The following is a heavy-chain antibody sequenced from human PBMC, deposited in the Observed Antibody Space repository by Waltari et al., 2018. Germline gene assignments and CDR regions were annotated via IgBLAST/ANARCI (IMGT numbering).Heavy chain of an antibody. CDR1: GGSFSGYY. V-gene: IGHV4-34*01. CDR2: INHRGST. J-gene: IGHJ2*01. CDR3: ARGPGYGGNSTPKRYFDL. D-gene: IGHD4-17*01. Sequence: QVQLQQWGAGLLKPSETLSLTCAVYGGSFSGYYWSWIRQPPGKGLGWIGEINHRGSTNYNRSLKSRGTISVATSKNQFSLKLSSVTAADTAVYDCARGPGYGGNSTPKRYFDLWGRGTLVTVSS.